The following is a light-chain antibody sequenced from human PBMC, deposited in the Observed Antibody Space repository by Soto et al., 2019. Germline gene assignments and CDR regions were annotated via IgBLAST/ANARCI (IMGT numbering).Light chain of an antibody. CDR2: EVS. CDR3: SSYTTSSTVV. Sequence: QSALTQPASVSGSPGQPITISCTGTSSDVGGYNYVSWYQQHPGKAPKLIIYEVSDRPSGVSNRFSGSKSGNTASLTISGLQAEDEADYYCSSYTTSSTVVFGGGTQLTVL. V-gene: IGLV2-14*01. J-gene: IGLJ2*01. CDR1: SSDVGGYNY.